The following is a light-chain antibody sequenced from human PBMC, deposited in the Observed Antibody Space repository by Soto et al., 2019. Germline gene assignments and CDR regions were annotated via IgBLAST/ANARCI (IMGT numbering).Light chain of an antibody. CDR2: GFS. CDR3: QQYSKWTPCT. CDR1: QRVXGN. Sequence: TQCAATLSVSAGDRATLSCRASQRVXGNFAWYKQKPGQPPRLLTXGFSTRATGIPARFSGSGFEREFTLTITSLQSEDFSVYYCQQYSKWTPCTFGQGTRLEIK. J-gene: IGKJ5*01. V-gene: IGKV3-15*01.